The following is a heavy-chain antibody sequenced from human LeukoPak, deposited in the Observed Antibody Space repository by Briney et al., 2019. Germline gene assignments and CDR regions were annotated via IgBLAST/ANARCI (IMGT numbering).Heavy chain of an antibody. CDR2: IYFSGTT. V-gene: IGHV4-59*08. CDR3: ARHGPLYDIWSAQFYFDY. CDR1: GDSISTYY. Sequence: SETLSLTCTVSGDSISTYYWSWIRQPPGKRLGWIGYIYFSGTTNYNPSLKSRVTISVDTSKNQFSLRLSSVTAADTAVYYCARHGPLYDIWSAQFYFDYWGQGTLVTVSS. J-gene: IGHJ4*02. D-gene: IGHD3-3*01.